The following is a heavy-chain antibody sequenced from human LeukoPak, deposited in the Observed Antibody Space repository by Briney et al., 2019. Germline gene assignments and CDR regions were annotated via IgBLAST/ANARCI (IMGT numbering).Heavy chain of an antibody. CDR1: GFTFSSYA. CDR3: AKQSEGYSYGYRRLFDY. Sequence: PGGSLRLSCAASGFTFSSYAMSWVRQAPGKGLEWVSAITGSGISTYYADSVKGRFTISRDNSKNTLYLQMNSLRAEDTAVYYCAKQSEGYSYGYRRLFDYWGQGTLVTVSS. J-gene: IGHJ4*02. V-gene: IGHV3-23*01. CDR2: ITGSGIST. D-gene: IGHD5-18*01.